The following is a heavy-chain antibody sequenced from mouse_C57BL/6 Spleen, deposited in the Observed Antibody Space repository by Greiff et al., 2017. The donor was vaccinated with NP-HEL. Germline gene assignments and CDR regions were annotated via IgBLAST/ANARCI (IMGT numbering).Heavy chain of an antibody. V-gene: IGHV1-50*01. CDR2: IDPSDSYT. CDR3: ARSYYYGSSYNFDG. Sequence: VQLQQLGAELVKPGASVKLSCKASGYTFTSYWMQWVKQRPGQGLEWIGEIDPSDSYTNYNQKFKGKATLTVDTSSSTAYMQLSSLTSEDSAVYYCARSYYYGSSYNFDGWGTGTTVTVSS. J-gene: IGHJ1*03. D-gene: IGHD1-1*01. CDR1: GYTFTSYW.